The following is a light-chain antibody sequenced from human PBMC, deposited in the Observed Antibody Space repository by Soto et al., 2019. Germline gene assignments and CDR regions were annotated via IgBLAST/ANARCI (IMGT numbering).Light chain of an antibody. CDR1: SSDVGGYNY. Sequence: QSSLTQPASVSGSPGQSITISCTGTSSDVGGYNYVSWYKQHPGKAPKLMIYEVTNRPSGVSNRFSGSKSGNTASLTISGLQAEDEGDYYCSSYTSSSTLYVFGTGTKLTVL. CDR2: EVT. J-gene: IGLJ1*01. V-gene: IGLV2-14*01. CDR3: SSYTSSSTLYV.